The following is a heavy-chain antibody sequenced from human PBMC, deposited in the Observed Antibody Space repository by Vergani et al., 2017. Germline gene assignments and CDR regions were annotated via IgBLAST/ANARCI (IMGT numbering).Heavy chain of an antibody. J-gene: IGHJ6*02. CDR2: INHSGST. CDR1: GGSFSGYY. CDR3: ARGRYSSGYDYGYYYYGMDV. D-gene: IGHD5-12*01. V-gene: IGHV4-34*01. Sequence: QVQLQQWGAGLLKPSETLSLTCAVYGGSFSGYYWSWIRQPPGKGLEWIGEINHSGSTNYNPSLKSRVTISVDTSKNQFSLKLRSVTAADTAVYYCARGRYSSGYDYGYYYYGMDVWGQGTTVTVSS.